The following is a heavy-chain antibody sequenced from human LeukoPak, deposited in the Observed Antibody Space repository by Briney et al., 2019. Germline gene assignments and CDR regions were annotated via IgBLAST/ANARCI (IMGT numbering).Heavy chain of an antibody. CDR3: ARVVGFGSFDY. Sequence: SETLSLTCTVSGGSISSGGYYWSGIRQPAGKGLEWIGRIYTSGSTNYNPSLKSRVTMSVDTSKNQFSLKLSSVTAADTAVYYCARVVGFGSFDYWGQGTLVTVSS. D-gene: IGHD2-2*01. V-gene: IGHV4-61*02. CDR1: GGSISSGGYY. J-gene: IGHJ4*02. CDR2: IYTSGST.